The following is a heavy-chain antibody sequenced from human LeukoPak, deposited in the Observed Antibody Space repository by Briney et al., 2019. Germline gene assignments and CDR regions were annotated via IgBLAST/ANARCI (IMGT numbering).Heavy chain of an antibody. CDR2: INHSGST. CDR3: ARAMRAYYYDSSGYTCDAFDI. V-gene: IGHV4-34*01. Sequence: SETLSLTCAVYGGSFSGYYWSWIRQPPGKGLEWIGEINHSGSTNYNPSLKSRVTISVDTSKNQFSLKLSSVTAADTAVYYCARAMRAYYYDSSGYTCDAFDIWGQGTMVTVSS. D-gene: IGHD3-22*01. J-gene: IGHJ3*02. CDR1: GGSFSGYY.